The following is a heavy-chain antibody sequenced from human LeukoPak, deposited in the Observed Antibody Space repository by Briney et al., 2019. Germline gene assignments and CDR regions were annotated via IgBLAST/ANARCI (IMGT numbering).Heavy chain of an antibody. Sequence: SETLSLTCTVSGGSISSSSYYWGWIRQPPGKGLEWIGSIYYSGSTYYNPSLKSRVTISVDTSKNQFSLKLSSVTAADTAVYYCARVTDYYGSGSYYRVNNWFDPWGQGTLVTVSS. J-gene: IGHJ5*02. CDR1: GGSISSSSYY. CDR3: ARVTDYYGSGSYYRVNNWFDP. D-gene: IGHD3-10*01. CDR2: IYYSGST. V-gene: IGHV4-39*07.